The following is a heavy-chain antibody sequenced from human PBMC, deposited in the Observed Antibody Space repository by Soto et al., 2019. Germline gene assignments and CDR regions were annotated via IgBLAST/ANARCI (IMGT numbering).Heavy chain of an antibody. CDR1: GGTFSSSG. V-gene: IGHV1-69*11. D-gene: IGHD3-16*02. CDR2: IVPSLDTT. Sequence: QVHLVQSGTEVKTPGSSVKVSCKASGGTFSSSGFSWVRQAPGQGLAWMGMIVPSLDTTNYAQKFQARVTITADAVTNTAYMELRSLRSEDTAVYYCARWPQPRYTADPYAVDVWGQWTRVIVSS. J-gene: IGHJ6*02. CDR3: ARWPQPRYTADPYAVDV.